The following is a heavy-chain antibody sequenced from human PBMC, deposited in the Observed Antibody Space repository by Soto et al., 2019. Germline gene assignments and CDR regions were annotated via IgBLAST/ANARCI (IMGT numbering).Heavy chain of an antibody. CDR1: GGTFICYG. CDR3: AREIGSSSWYLGDFDY. V-gene: IGHV1-69*13. CDR2: IIPNFCTL. D-gene: IGHD6-13*01. J-gene: IGHJ4*02. Sequence: ASVKGSCKASGGTFICYGIGWVRQAPGQGREWMGGIIPNFCTLKYARKFQGRATITADESTSTAHMDLSSRRSEDTAVYYCAREIGSSSWYLGDFDYWGQGTLVTVYS.